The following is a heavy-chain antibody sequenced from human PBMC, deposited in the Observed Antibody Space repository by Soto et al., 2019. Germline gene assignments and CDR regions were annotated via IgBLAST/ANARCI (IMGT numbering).Heavy chain of an antibody. J-gene: IGHJ4*02. CDR2: IYYSGST. D-gene: IGHD2-15*01. Sequence: SETLSLTCTVSGGSISSGDYYWSWIRQPPGKGLEWIGYIYYSGSTYYSPSLKSRVTISVDTSKNQFSLKLSSVTAADTAVYYCAREGVVAATYFDYWGQGTLVTVSS. CDR1: GGSISSGDYY. CDR3: AREGVVAATYFDY. V-gene: IGHV4-30-4*01.